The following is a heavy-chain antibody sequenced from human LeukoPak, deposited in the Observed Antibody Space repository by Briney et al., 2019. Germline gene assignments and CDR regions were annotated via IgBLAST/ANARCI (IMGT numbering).Heavy chain of an antibody. D-gene: IGHD3-10*01. V-gene: IGHV1-2*02. CDR2: INPNSGGT. J-gene: IGHJ5*02. CDR3: ARENTMVRGVSGWFDP. CDR1: GYTFTDYY. Sequence: ASVKVSCKASGYTFTDYYIHWVRQAPGQGLEWTGWINPNSGGTKYAQKFQGRVTMIRDTSITTSYMEVNRLNSDDTAVYYCARENTMVRGVSGWFDPWGQGTLVTVSS.